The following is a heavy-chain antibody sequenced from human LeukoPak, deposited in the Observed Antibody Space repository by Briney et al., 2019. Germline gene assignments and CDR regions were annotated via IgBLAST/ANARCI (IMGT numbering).Heavy chain of an antibody. CDR3: ARDCSSTSYPTPSYYYYGMDV. CDR1: GYTFTSYG. CDR2: ISAYNGST. D-gene: IGHD2-2*01. Sequence: ASVKVSCKASGYTFTSYGISWVRHAPGQGLEWMGCISAYNGSTNYAQKLQGRVTMNTDKSTSTAYLELRSMRSDDTAVYYCARDCSSTSYPTPSYYYYGMDVWGKGTTVTVSS. J-gene: IGHJ6*04. V-gene: IGHV1-18*04.